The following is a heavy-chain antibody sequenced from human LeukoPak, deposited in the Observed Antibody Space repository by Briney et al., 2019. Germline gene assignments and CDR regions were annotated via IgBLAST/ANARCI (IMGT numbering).Heavy chain of an antibody. CDR2: ISAYNGNT. V-gene: IGHV1-18*01. J-gene: IGHJ6*02. Sequence: GASVKVSCKASGYTFTSYGISWVRQAPGQGLEWMGWISAYNGNTNYAQKLQGRVTMTTDTSTSTAYMELRSLRSDDTAVYYCAKDRRLDYYYGMDVWGQGTTVTVSS. CDR1: GYTFTSYG. CDR3: AKDRRLDYYYGMDV.